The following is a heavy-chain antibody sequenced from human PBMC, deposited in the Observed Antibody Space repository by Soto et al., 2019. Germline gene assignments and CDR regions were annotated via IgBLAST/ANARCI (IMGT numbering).Heavy chain of an antibody. Sequence: ASVKVSCKASGYTFTSYGISWVRQAPGQGLKWMGWISAYNGNTNYAQKLQGRVTMTTDTSTSTAYMELRSLRSDDTAVYYCAGDGRYGSSTICYTTYFEHWGQGTLVTVSS. D-gene: IGHD2-2*02. J-gene: IGHJ1*01. CDR1: GYTFTSYG. CDR3: AGDGRYGSSTICYTTYFEH. V-gene: IGHV1-18*04. CDR2: ISAYNGNT.